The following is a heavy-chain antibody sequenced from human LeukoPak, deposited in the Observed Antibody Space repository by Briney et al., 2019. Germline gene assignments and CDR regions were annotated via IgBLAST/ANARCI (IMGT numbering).Heavy chain of an antibody. CDR1: VGTLSSYA. J-gene: IGHJ4*02. CDR2: IFLIFGTA. V-gene: IGHV1-69*13. D-gene: IGHD2-2*01. CDR3: ASGVVPADRTVDY. Sequence: ASVKVSCKPSVGTLSSYAISWVRPAPGQGLEWMGGIFLIFGTANYAQKFQGRVTITADESTSRAYMELSSLRSEDTAVYCCASGVVPADRTVDYWGQGTLGSASS.